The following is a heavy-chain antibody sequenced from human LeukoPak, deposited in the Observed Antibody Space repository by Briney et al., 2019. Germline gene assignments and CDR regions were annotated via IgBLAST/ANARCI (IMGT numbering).Heavy chain of an antibody. V-gene: IGHV4-34*01. CDR2: INHSGTT. CDR3: ARGPQSRFDY. J-gene: IGHJ4*02. Sequence: SETLSLTCAVYGGSFSGYYWSWIRPPPGKGLGWIGEINHSGTTNYNPSLKSRVTISVDTSKNQFSLKLTAVTAADTAVYYCARGPQSRFDYWGQGTLVTVSS. CDR1: GGSFSGYY.